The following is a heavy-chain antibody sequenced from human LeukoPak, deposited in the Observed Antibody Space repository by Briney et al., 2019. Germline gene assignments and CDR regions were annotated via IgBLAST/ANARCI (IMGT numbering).Heavy chain of an antibody. J-gene: IGHJ4*02. CDR2: ISGSGGST. Sequence: GGSLRLSCAASGFTFSSYAMSWGRQAPGKGLEGGAAISGSGGSTYYADSVKGRFTISRDNSKNTLYLQMNSLRAEDTAVYYCAKDFFTMVRGVIRPHAFDYWGQGTLVTVSS. CDR1: GFTFSSYA. D-gene: IGHD3-10*01. CDR3: AKDFFTMVRGVIRPHAFDY. V-gene: IGHV3-23*01.